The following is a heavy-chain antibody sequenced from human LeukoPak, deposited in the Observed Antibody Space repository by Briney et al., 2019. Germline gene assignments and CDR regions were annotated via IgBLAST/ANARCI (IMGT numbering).Heavy chain of an antibody. V-gene: IGHV4-4*07. J-gene: IGHJ4*02. D-gene: IGHD2-2*01. Sequence: PSETLSLTCTVPGDSISSFYWSWIRQPAGQGLEWIGRVYTSGSTNYNPSLKSRATMSVDMSKNQFSLKLSSVTAADTAVYYCARDVVAARGSFDYWGQGTLVTVSS. CDR1: GDSISSFY. CDR3: ARDVVAARGSFDY. CDR2: VYTSGST.